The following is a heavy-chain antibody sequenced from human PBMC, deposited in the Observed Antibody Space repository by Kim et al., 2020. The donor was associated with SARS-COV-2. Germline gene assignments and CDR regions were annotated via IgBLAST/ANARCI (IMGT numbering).Heavy chain of an antibody. CDR1: GLTFSKAW. D-gene: IGHD2-2*01. Sequence: GGSLRLSCAASGLTFSKAWMSWVRQAPGKGLEWVGRIKSKTDGGTTDYGAPVKGRFSISRDDSKKTLYLQMNSLKTEDTAVYYCTTDLRYCSNTNCYEVDYWGQGTLVTVSS. CDR2: IKSKTDGGTT. J-gene: IGHJ4*02. CDR3: TTDLRYCSNTNCYEVDY. V-gene: IGHV3-15*01.